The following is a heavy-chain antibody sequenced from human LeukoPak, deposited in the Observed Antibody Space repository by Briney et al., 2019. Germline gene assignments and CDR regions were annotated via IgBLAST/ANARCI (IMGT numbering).Heavy chain of an antibody. V-gene: IGHV3-7*01. CDR1: GFTFSSYW. Sequence: GGSLRLSCAASGFTFSSYWMSWVRQAPGKGLEWVANIKQDGSEKYYVDSVKGRFTISRDNAKNSLYLQMNSLRAEDTAVYYCARGRVPAAIDAFDIWGQGTMVTVSS. CDR2: IKQDGSEK. J-gene: IGHJ3*02. CDR3: ARGRVPAAIDAFDI. D-gene: IGHD2-2*02.